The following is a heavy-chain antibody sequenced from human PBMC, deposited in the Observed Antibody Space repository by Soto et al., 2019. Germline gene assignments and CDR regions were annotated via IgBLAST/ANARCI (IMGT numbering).Heavy chain of an antibody. CDR3: ARYLRFLEWFYGMDV. Sequence: PGGSLRLSCAASGFTFSSYWMSWVRQAPGKGLEWVANIKQDGSEKYYVDSVKGRFTISRDNAKNSLYLQMNSLRAEDTAVYYCARYLRFLEWFYGMDVWGQGTTVTVSS. D-gene: IGHD3-3*01. CDR1: GFTFSSYW. V-gene: IGHV3-7*03. CDR2: IKQDGSEK. J-gene: IGHJ6*02.